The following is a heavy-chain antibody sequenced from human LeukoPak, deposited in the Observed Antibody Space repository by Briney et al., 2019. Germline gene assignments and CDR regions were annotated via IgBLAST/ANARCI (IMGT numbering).Heavy chain of an antibody. CDR1: GFTFSSYA. V-gene: IGHV3-30*04. Sequence: GRSLRLSCAASGFTFSSYAMHWVRQAPGKGLEWVAVISYDGSNKYYADSVKGRFTISRDNSKNTLYLQMNSLRAEDTAVYYCARGKPDTALVENPFDYWGQGTLVIVSS. CDR2: ISYDGSNK. D-gene: IGHD5-18*01. J-gene: IGHJ4*02. CDR3: ARGKPDTALVENPFDY.